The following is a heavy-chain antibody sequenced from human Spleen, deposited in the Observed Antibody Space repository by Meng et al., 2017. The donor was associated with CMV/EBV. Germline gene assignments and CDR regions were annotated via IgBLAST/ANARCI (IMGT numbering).Heavy chain of an antibody. V-gene: IGHV3-23*01. CDR2: ITTSGGSA. Sequence: GGSLRLSCAASGFTFSNYAMSWVRQAPGKGLEWVSAITTSGGSAFYADSVKGRFSISRDNSKNTLYLQMNSLRVEDTAVYYCASTYSYWGQGTLVTVSS. J-gene: IGHJ4*02. CDR1: GFTFSNYA. CDR3: ASTYSY. D-gene: IGHD1-26*01.